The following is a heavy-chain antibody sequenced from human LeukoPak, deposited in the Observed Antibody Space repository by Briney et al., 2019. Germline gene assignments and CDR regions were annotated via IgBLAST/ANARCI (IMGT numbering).Heavy chain of an antibody. CDR2: MNPNSGNT. CDR1: GYTFTSYD. Sequence: ASVKVSCKASGYTFTSYDINWVRQATGQGLEWMGWMNPNSGNTGYAQKFQGRVTMTRNTSISTAYMELSSLRSEDTAVYYCARGGAYGSGSLYYYYGMDVWGQGTTVTVFS. J-gene: IGHJ6*02. D-gene: IGHD3-10*01. V-gene: IGHV1-8*01. CDR3: ARGGAYGSGSLYYYYGMDV.